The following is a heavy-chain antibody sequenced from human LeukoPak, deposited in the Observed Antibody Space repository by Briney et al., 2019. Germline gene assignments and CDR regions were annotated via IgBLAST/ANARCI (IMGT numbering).Heavy chain of an antibody. Sequence: PGGSLRLSCAASGFTFSTSWMLWVRQAPGKGLVWVSRINSDGTTIDYADSVKGRFTISRDNAKNTLYLQMNSLRDEDTAVYYCARAGYYRFDYWGQGTLVTVSS. CDR3: ARAGYYRFDY. V-gene: IGHV3-74*01. D-gene: IGHD2/OR15-2a*01. CDR1: GFTFSTSW. J-gene: IGHJ4*02. CDR2: INSDGTTI.